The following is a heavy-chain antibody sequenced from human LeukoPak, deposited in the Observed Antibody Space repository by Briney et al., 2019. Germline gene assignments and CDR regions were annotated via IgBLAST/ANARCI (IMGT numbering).Heavy chain of an antibody. D-gene: IGHD6-19*01. CDR2: IYHSGYT. CDR1: SGSITSDYW. V-gene: IGHV4-4*02. J-gene: IGHJ3*02. Sequence: KPSETLSLTCTISSGSITSDYWWSWVRQSPGKGLEWIGEIYHSGYTNYNPSLKSRVTLLVDKSKNQFSLNVTSVTAADTAVYFCARGGYTSGWGRAFDIWGQGTLVTVSS. CDR3: ARGGYTSGWGRAFDI.